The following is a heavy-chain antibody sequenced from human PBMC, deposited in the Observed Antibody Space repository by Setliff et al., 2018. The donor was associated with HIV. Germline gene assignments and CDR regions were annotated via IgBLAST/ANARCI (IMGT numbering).Heavy chain of an antibody. J-gene: IGHJ5*02. CDR2: IKQDGSEK. V-gene: IGHV3-7*01. CDR1: GFTFSSHW. D-gene: IGHD3-3*01. CDR3: AKDYTPTFWEYNWFDL. Sequence: GGSLRLSCAASGFTFSSHWMSWIRQAPGKGLEWVASIKQDGSEKYFVDSVKGRFTISRDNAKDSLYLQMNSLRVEDAAVYYCAKDYTPTFWEYNWFDLWGQGTLVTVSS.